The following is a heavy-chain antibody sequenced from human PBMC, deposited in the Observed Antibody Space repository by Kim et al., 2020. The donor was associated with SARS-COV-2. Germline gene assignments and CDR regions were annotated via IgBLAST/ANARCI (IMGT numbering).Heavy chain of an antibody. Sequence: SETLSLTCAVYGGSFSDFQWTWIRQTPGRGLEWIGQISHSGSTKYNPSLTSRVTLSVDTSKKHFLLNLSTVTAADTAVYYCSAGAPGHWGHGTLCTVSS. CDR3: SAGAPGH. CDR2: ISHSGST. J-gene: IGHJ1*01. CDR1: GGSFSDFQ. V-gene: IGHV4-34*01.